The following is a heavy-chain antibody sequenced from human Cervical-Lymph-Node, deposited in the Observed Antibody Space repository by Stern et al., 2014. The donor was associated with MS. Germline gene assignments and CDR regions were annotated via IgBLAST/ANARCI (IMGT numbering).Heavy chain of an antibody. D-gene: IGHD6-6*01. CDR1: GYTFTSYY. J-gene: IGHJ4*02. CDR2: INPSGGST. V-gene: IGHV1-46*01. CDR3: ARDLGVVAARDY. Sequence: VQLVQPGAEVKKPGASVKVSCKASGYTFTSYYMPWVRQAPGQGLEWMGIINPSGGSTSYAQKFQGRVTMTRDTSTSTVYMELSSLRSEDTAVYYCARDLGVVAARDYWGQGTLVTVSS.